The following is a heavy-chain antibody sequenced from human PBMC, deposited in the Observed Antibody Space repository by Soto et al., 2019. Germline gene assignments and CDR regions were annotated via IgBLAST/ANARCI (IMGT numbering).Heavy chain of an antibody. Sequence: QVQLVQSGAEVKKPGSSVKVSCKASGGTFSSYAISWVRQAPGQGLEWMGAIIPIFGTANYAQKFQGRVTITADESTSTAYMELSSLRSEDTAVYYCASPVTIFGVVIIDYYYGMDVWGQGTTVTVSS. CDR1: GGTFSSYA. D-gene: IGHD3-3*01. CDR3: ASPVTIFGVVIIDYYYGMDV. CDR2: IIPIFGTA. J-gene: IGHJ6*02. V-gene: IGHV1-69*01.